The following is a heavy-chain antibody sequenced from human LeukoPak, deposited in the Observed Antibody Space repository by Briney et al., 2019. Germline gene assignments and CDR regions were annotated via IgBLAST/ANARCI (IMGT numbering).Heavy chain of an antibody. CDR2: IYSGGST. J-gene: IGHJ4*02. CDR1: GFTVSSNY. CDR3: ARGSLRAGTVVEDY. V-gene: IGHV3-66*01. Sequence: PGGSLRLSCAASGFTVSSNYMSWVRQAPGKGLEWVSVIYSGGSTYYADSVEGRFTISRDNSKNTLYLQMNSLRAEDTAVYYCARGSLRAGTVVEDYWGQGTLVTVSS. D-gene: IGHD2-15*01.